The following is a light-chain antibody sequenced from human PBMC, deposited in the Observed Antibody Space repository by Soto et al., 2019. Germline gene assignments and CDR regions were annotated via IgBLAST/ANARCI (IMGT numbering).Light chain of an antibody. CDR3: QSYDSSLSGSM. CDR2: GNS. CDR1: SSNIGAGYD. V-gene: IGLV1-40*01. Sequence: QAVVTQPPSVSGAPGQRVTISCTGSSSNIGAGYDVHWYQQLPGTAPKLLIYGNSNRPSGAPDRFSGSKSGTSASLAITGLQAEDEADYYCQSYDSSLSGSMFGGGTKLTVL. J-gene: IGLJ3*02.